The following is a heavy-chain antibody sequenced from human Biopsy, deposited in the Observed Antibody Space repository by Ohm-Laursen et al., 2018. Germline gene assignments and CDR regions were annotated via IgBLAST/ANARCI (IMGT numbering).Heavy chain of an antibody. V-gene: IGHV3-21*04. CDR2: VTTTSSYI. J-gene: IGHJ4*02. CDR3: ALQSVAQMKNFDY. Sequence: GSLRLSCSASGFTFSGFSMSWVRQAPGKGLEWVSSVTTTSSYIYYADSVKGRFTISRDNAKNSLYLQMNSLRAEDTAVYYCALQSVAQMKNFDYWGQGTLVTVSS. D-gene: IGHD6-19*01. CDR1: GFTFSGFS.